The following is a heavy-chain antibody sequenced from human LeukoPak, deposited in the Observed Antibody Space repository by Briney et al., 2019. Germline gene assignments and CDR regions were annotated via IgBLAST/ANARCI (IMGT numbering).Heavy chain of an antibody. D-gene: IGHD3-10*01. V-gene: IGHV3-23*01. CDR1: GFTFSSYA. CDR3: AKDRLYYYGSGSYDY. Sequence: GGSLRLSCAASGFTFSSYAVSRVRQAPGKGLEWVSAISGSGVSTYYADSVKGRFTISSDNSKNTLYLQMNSLRAEDTAVYYCAKDRLYYYGSGSYDYWGQGTLVTVSS. J-gene: IGHJ4*02. CDR2: ISGSGVST.